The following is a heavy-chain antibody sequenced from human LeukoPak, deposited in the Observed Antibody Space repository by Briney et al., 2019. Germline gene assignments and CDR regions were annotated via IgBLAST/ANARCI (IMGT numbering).Heavy chain of an antibody. V-gene: IGHV1-69*13. D-gene: IGHD3-16*01. J-gene: IGHJ3*02. CDR1: GGTFSSYA. CDR3: ARDARSYVEDAFDI. CDR2: IIPIFGTA. Sequence: SVKVSCKASGGTFSSYAISWVRRAPGQGLEWMGGIIPIFGTANYAQKFQGRVTITADESTSTAYMELSSLRSEDTAVYYCARDARSYVEDAFDIWGQGTMVTVSS.